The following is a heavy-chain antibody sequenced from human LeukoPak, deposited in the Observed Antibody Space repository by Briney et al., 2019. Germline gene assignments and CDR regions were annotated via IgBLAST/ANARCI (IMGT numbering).Heavy chain of an antibody. CDR3: ARYWNYIYYYYGMDV. V-gene: IGHV1-69*04. D-gene: IGHD1-7*01. Sequence: SVKVSCKASGGTFSSYAISWVRQAPGQGLEWMGRIIPILGIANYAQKFQGRVTITADKSTSTAYMELSSLRSEDTAVYYCARYWNYIYYYYGMDVWGQGTTATVSS. CDR1: GGTFSSYA. CDR2: IIPILGIA. J-gene: IGHJ6*02.